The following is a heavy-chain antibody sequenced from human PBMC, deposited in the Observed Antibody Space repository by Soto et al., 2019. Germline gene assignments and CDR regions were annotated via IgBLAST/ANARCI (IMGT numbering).Heavy chain of an antibody. CDR1: GFTFSDYG. V-gene: IGHV3-30*18. CDR2: ISSDGSNK. D-gene: IGHD4-17*01. J-gene: IGHJ4*02. CDR3: AKDRRRTTATSWYLDY. Sequence: GGTLRLSCEASGFTFSDYGMHWVRQAPGKGLEWVAVISSDGSNKYYADSVRGRFTISRDNSKNTMYLQMNSLRTEDTAVYSCAKDRRRTTATSWYLDYWGPGTLVTVSS.